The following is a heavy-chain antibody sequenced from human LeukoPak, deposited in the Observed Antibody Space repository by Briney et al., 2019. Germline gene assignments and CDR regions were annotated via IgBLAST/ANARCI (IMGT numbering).Heavy chain of an antibody. J-gene: IGHJ4*02. Sequence: PSETLSLTCTVSGGSISTSSYYWGWVRQPPGKGLEWIGNIFYSGSTYYSPSLKSRVTISLDTSRNQFSLKLSSVTAEDTAVYYCARVSDDSSGSPLFDYWGQGTLVTVSS. V-gene: IGHV4-39*07. CDR2: IFYSGST. CDR3: ARVSDDSSGSPLFDY. CDR1: GGSISTSSYY. D-gene: IGHD3-22*01.